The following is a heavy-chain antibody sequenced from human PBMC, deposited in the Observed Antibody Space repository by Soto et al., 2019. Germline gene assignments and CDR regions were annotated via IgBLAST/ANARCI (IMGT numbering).Heavy chain of an antibody. CDR2: ISYDGSDK. Sequence: QVQLVESGGGVVQAGRSLRLSCAVSGFTVSSYGLHWVRQAPGKGLEWVTGISYDGSDKYYADSVKGRFTISRDNSKNTLYLQMNSRRAEDTAGDYCLGVVAASPGYWGQGTLVTVSS. J-gene: IGHJ4*02. V-gene: IGHV3-30*03. CDR1: GFTVSSYG. CDR3: LGVVAASPGY. D-gene: IGHD2-15*01.